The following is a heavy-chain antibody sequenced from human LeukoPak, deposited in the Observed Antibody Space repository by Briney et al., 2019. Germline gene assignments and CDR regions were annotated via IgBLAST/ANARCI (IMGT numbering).Heavy chain of an antibody. J-gene: IGHJ3*02. V-gene: IGHV3-74*01. CDR2: IESDASNT. Sequence: PGGSLRLSCAASGFAFGSHWMHWVRQAPGKGLVWVARIESDASNTRYADSVKGRFTISRDNANKTLYLQMNSLKTEDTAVYYCTRRGEQQLDDAFDIWGQGTMVTVSS. CDR3: TRRGEQQLDDAFDI. D-gene: IGHD3-16*01. CDR1: GFAFGSHW.